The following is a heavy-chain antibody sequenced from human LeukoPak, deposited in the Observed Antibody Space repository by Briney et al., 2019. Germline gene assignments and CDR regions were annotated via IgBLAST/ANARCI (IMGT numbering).Heavy chain of an antibody. CDR1: GDSSSHSY. CDR3: ARGPYGDYFDY. D-gene: IGHD4-17*01. V-gene: IGHV4-59*04. CDR2: IYYSGST. J-gene: IGHJ4*02. Sequence: SETLSLTCTVSGDSSSHSYWSWIRQTPGKGLEWIGYIYYSGSTYYNPSLKSRVTMSVDTSKNQFSLKLTSVTAADTAVYYCARGPYGDYFDYWGQGTLVTVSS.